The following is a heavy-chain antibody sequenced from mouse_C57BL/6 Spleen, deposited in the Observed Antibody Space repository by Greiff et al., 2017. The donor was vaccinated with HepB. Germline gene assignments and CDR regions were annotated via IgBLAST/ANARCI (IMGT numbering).Heavy chain of an antibody. J-gene: IGHJ1*03. V-gene: IGHV1-52*01. D-gene: IGHD1-2*01. Sequence: QVQLQQPGAELVRPGSSVKLSCKASGYNFTSYWMHWVKQRPIQGLEWIGNIDPSDSETHYNQKFKDKATLTVDKSSSTADMQLSSLTSEDSAVYYCATITTGWFDVWGTGTTVTVSS. CDR3: ATITTGWFDV. CDR1: GYNFTSYW. CDR2: IDPSDSET.